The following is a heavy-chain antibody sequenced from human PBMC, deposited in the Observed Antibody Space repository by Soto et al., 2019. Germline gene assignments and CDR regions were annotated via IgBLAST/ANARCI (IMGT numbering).Heavy chain of an antibody. CDR3: TPRDNYNSAFDY. V-gene: IGHV3-73*01. Sequence: PGGSLRLSCAASGFTFSGSAIHWVRQASGKGLEWVGRIRNKADSYATAYAASVKGRFTISRDDSKNTAYLQMNSLKTEDTAVYYRTPRDNYNSAFDYWGQGTLVTVSS. D-gene: IGHD4-4*01. J-gene: IGHJ4*02. CDR1: GFTFSGSA. CDR2: IRNKADSYAT.